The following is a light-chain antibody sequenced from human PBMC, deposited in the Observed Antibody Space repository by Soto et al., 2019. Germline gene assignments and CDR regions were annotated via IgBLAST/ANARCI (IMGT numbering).Light chain of an antibody. J-gene: IGLJ1*01. CDR2: EVS. Sequence: QSVLTQPASVSGSPGQSITISCTGTSSDVGAYNYVSWYQQHPGKAPKLMISEVSNRPSGVSHRFSGSKSGNTASLTISGLQAEDEADYYCSSFASTHTYVFGTGTKLTVL. CDR3: SSFASTHTYV. V-gene: IGLV2-14*01. CDR1: SSDVGAYNY.